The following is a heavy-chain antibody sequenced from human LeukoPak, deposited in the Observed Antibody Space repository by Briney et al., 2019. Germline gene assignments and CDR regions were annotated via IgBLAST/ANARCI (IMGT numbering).Heavy chain of an antibody. Sequence: GGSLRLSCAASGFTFSSYAMSWVRQAPGKGLEWVSAISGSGGGKYYVDSVKDRFTISRDNSKNTLYLQMNSLRAEDTAGYYCAKDLLIQLWLGFDYWGQGTVVSVSS. J-gene: IGHJ4*02. CDR1: GFTFSSYA. V-gene: IGHV3-23*01. CDR3: AKDLLIQLWLGFDY. D-gene: IGHD5-18*01. CDR2: ISGSGGGK.